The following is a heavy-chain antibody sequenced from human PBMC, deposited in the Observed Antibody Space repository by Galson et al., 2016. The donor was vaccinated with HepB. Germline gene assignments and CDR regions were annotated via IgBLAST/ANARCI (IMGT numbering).Heavy chain of an antibody. D-gene: IGHD3-9*01. V-gene: IGHV3-33*01. J-gene: IGHJ3*01. CDR3: ARDMRGYEILTAHQRGAFDV. Sequence: SLRLSCAGSGFNFRTYGMHWVRHTPGKGLEWLTVISYDGVDKNYADSVKGRFTVSRDNSKNMLYLQMNSLRVEDTAVYYCARDMRGYEILTAHQRGAFDVWGQGTLVTVS. CDR1: GFNFRTYG. CDR2: ISYDGVDK.